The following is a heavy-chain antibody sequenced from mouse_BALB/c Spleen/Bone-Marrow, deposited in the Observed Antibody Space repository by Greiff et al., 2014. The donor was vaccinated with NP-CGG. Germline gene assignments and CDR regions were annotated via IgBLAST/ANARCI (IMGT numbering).Heavy chain of an antibody. CDR3: ARRYFDV. CDR1: GYTFTSYW. Sequence: DLVKPGASVKLSCKASGYTFTSYWINWIKQRPGQGLEWIGRIAPGSGSTYYNEMFKGKATLTVDTSSSTAYFQLSSLSSEDSAVYFCARRYFDVWGAGTTVTVSS. V-gene: IGHV1S41*01. J-gene: IGHJ1*01. CDR2: IAPGSGST.